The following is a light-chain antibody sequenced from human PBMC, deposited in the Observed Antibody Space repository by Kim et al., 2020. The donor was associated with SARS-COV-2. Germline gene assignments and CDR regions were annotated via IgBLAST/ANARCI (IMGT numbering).Light chain of an antibody. CDR3: LLYYPGTWV. CDR2: RTN. CDR1: AEAVSSRNF. J-gene: IGLJ3*02. V-gene: IGLV7-43*01. Sequence: PGATVTLTGSSSAEAVSSRNFPLWFQQKPGRTPTPLIYRTNIKHSGTPARYSCSLLVGNAALTLSGVHPEDESHYFCLLYYPGTWVFGGGAQLTVL.